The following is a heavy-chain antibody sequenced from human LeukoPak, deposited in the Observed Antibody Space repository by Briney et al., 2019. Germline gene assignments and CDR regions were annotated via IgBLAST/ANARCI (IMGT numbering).Heavy chain of an antibody. V-gene: IGHV3-33*08. CDR3: ARDYLDWYFDL. CDR1: GFTFSSYS. Sequence: PGGSLRLSCAASGFTFSSYSMNWVRQAPGKGLEWVAVIWYDGSNKYYADSVKGRFTISRDNSKNTLYLQMNSLRAEDTAVYYCARDYLDWYFDLWGRGTLVTVSS. J-gene: IGHJ2*01. CDR2: IWYDGSNK.